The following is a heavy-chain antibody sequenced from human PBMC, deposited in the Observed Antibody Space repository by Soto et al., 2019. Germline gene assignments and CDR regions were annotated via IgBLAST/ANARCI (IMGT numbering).Heavy chain of an antibody. J-gene: IGHJ4*02. CDR3: AADSTEQWLEIDY. Sequence: GASVKVSCKASGFTFTSSAVQWVRQARGQSLEWIGWIVVGSGNTNYAQKFQERVTITRDMSTSTAYMELSSLRSEDTAVYYCAADSTEQWLEIDYWGQGTLVTVSS. V-gene: IGHV1-58*01. D-gene: IGHD6-19*01. CDR2: IVVGSGNT. CDR1: GFTFTSSA.